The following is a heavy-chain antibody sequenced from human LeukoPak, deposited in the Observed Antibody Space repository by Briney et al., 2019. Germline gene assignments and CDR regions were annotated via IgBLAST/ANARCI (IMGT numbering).Heavy chain of an antibody. V-gene: IGHV4-38-2*01. CDR2: IYHSGST. CDR3: AGSAAMTNFDY. Sequence: PSETLSLTCAVSGYSFSSGYYWGWIRQPPGQGLEWIGSIYHSGSTYYNPSLKSRVTISVDTSKNQFSLKLSSVTAADTAVYYCAGSAAMTNFDYWGQGTLVTVSS. CDR1: GYSFSSGYY. D-gene: IGHD2-2*01. J-gene: IGHJ4*02.